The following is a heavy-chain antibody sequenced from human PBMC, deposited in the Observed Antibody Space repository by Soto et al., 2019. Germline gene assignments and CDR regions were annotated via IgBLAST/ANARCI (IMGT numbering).Heavy chain of an antibody. CDR2: ISSSSSYI. D-gene: IGHD3-22*01. Sequence: KPGGSLRPSCAPSGFTFSGYTMNWVRQAPGKGLEWVSSISSSSSYIYYADPVKGRFTISRDTAKNSLYLKMNSLRAEDTAVYYCASLSPGDHYDNSGGWGQGTLVTVSS. CDR1: GFTFSGYT. CDR3: ASLSPGDHYDNSGG. J-gene: IGHJ4*02. V-gene: IGHV3-21*06.